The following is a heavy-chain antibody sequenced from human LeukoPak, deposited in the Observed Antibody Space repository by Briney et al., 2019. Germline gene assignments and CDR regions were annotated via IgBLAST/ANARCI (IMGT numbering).Heavy chain of an antibody. CDR1: GFTFSSYW. D-gene: IGHD4-23*01. CDR2: INTYGSST. J-gene: IGHJ5*02. CDR3: ASGLHYGGNSPRANWFDP. V-gene: IGHV3-74*01. Sequence: QPGGSLRLSCAASGFTFSSYWMHSVRHAPGKGLVWVSRINTYGSSTSYADSVKVRFTISRDNANNTLYLQMNSLRAEDTAVYYCASGLHYGGNSPRANWFDPWGQGTLVTVSS.